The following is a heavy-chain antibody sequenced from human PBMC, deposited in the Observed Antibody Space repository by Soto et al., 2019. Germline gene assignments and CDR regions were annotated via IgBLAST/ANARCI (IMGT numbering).Heavy chain of an antibody. CDR2: MNAYSGNT. J-gene: IGHJ5*02. CDR3: ASVRRDYGSVSYYDAWFDP. V-gene: IGHV1-8*01. CDR1: GYTFTSYD. Sequence: ASVKVSCKASGYTFTSYDINWVRQATGQGLEWMGWMNAYSGNTGYAQKFQGRVTMTTDTSTSTAYMELRSLRSDDTAVYYCASVRRDYGSVSYYDAWFDPWGQGTLVTVSS. D-gene: IGHD3-10*01.